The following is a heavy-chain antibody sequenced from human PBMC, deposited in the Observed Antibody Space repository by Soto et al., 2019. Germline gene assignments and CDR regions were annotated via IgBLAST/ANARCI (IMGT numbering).Heavy chain of an antibody. D-gene: IGHD2-15*01. CDR1: GFSFSDYF. J-gene: IGHJ5*02. Sequence: ASVKVSCKASGFSFSDYFMHWVRQAPGQGLEWMGIINPSGDIKNYAQKFQGRVTITRDTSTSTVYMDLSSLRYEDTAVYYCARDNSQDSGTRAASSWFHLRGQGTPATVSS. V-gene: IGHV1-46*01. CDR2: INPSGDIK. CDR3: ARDNSQDSGTRAASSWFHL.